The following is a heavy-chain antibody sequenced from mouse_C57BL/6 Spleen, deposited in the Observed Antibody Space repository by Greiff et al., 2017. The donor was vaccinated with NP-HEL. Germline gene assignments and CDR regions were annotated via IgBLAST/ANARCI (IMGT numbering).Heavy chain of an antibody. CDR3: ARGGPTEDYFDY. CDR2: ISYDGSN. CDR1: GYSITSGYY. D-gene: IGHD3-3*01. V-gene: IGHV3-6*01. Sequence: EVQVVESGPGLVKPSQSLSLTCSVTGYSITSGYYWNWIRQFPGNKLEWMGYISYDGSNNYNPSLKNRISITRDTSKNQFFLKLNSVTTEDTATYYCARGGPTEDYFDYWGQGTTLTVSS. J-gene: IGHJ2*01.